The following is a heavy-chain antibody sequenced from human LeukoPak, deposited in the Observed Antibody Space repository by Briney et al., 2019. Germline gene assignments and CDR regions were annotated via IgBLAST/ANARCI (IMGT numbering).Heavy chain of an antibody. CDR3: ARRYYYDSSGSYYFDY. J-gene: IGHJ4*02. CDR1: GFTFSSYE. D-gene: IGHD3-22*01. CDR2: ISSSGSTI. V-gene: IGHV3-48*03. Sequence: GGSLRLSCAASGFTFSSYEMNWVRQAPGKGLEWVSYISSSGSTIYYADSVKDRFTISRDNAKNSLYLQMNSLRAEDTAVYYCARRYYYDSSGSYYFDYWGQGTLVTVSS.